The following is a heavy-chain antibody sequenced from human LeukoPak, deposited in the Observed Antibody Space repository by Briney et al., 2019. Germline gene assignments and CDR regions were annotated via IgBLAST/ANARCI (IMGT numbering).Heavy chain of an antibody. CDR2: IRNKANSYTT. J-gene: IGHJ4*02. CDR1: GFTFSDHY. CDR3: ARRRGGNTYGYDY. D-gene: IGHD5-18*01. V-gene: IGHV3-72*01. Sequence: PGGSLRLSCAASGFTFSDHYMDWVRQAPGKGLEWVGRIRNKANSYTTEYAASVKGRFSISRDDSRNTAYLQMNSLKTEDTAVYYCARRRGGNTYGYDYWGQGTLVTVS.